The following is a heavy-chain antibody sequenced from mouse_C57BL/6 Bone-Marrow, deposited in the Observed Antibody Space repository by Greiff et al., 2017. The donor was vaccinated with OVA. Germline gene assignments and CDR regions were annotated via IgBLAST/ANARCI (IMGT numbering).Heavy chain of an antibody. Sequence: EVKLQESGPVLVKPGASVKMSCKASGYTFTDYYMNWVKQSHGKSLEWIGVINPYNGGASYNQKFKGKATLTVDKSSSTAYMELNSLTSEDAAVYYCAIPCADWGQGTLVTVSA. J-gene: IGHJ3*01. CDR2: INPYNGGA. V-gene: IGHV1-19*01. CDR1: GYTFTDYY. CDR3: AIPCAD.